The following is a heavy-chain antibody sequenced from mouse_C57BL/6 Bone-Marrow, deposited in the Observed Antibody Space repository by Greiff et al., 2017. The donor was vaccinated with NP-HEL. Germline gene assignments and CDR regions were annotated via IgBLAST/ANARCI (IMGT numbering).Heavy chain of an antibody. CDR2: ISGGGGNT. D-gene: IGHD1-1*01. CDR3: ARQQSPYYYGSSHWYFDV. CDR1: GFTFSSYT. Sequence: EVQGVESGGGLVKPGGSLKLSCAASGFTFSSYTMSWVRQTPEKRLEWVATISGGGGNTYYPDSVKGRFTISRDNAKNTLYLQMSSLRSEDTALYYCARQQSPYYYGSSHWYFDVWGTGTTVTVSS. V-gene: IGHV5-9*01. J-gene: IGHJ1*03.